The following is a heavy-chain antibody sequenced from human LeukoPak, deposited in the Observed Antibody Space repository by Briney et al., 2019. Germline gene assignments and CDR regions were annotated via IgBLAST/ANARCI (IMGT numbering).Heavy chain of an antibody. D-gene: IGHD2-2*01. J-gene: IGHJ5*02. CDR2: ISAYNGNT. Sequence: GASVKVSCKASGYTFTSYGISWVRQAPGQGLEWMGWISAYNGNTNYAQKLQGRVTMTTDTSTSTAYMELRSLRSDDTAVYYCARVKGWYCSSTSCSPGWFDPWGQGTLVTVSS. CDR3: ARVKGWYCSSTSCSPGWFDP. V-gene: IGHV1-18*01. CDR1: GYTFTSYG.